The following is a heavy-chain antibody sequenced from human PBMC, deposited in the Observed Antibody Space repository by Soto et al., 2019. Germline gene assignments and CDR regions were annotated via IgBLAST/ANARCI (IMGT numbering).Heavy chain of an antibody. V-gene: IGHV5-51*01. CDR3: ARVESGYVPDY. Sequence: GESLKISCKGSGYRFTTYWIGWVRQRPGKGLEWTGIIYPGDSDTRYSPSFQGQVTISADKSISTAYLQWSSLKASDTAMYYCARVESGYVPDYWGQGTLVTVSS. CDR1: GYRFTTYW. CDR2: IYPGDSDT. D-gene: IGHD5-12*01. J-gene: IGHJ4*02.